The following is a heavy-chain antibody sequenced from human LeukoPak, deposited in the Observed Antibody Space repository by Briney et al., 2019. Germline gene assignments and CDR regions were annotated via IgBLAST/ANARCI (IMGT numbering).Heavy chain of an antibody. Sequence: SETLSLTCAVSGGSISSSNWWSWVRQPPGKGREWIGEIYHSGSTNYNPSLKSRVTISVDKSKNQFSRKLSSVTAADTAVYYCARGGFGELLPSYLRRFDYWGQGTLVTVSS. CDR3: ARGGFGELLPSYLRRFDY. V-gene: IGHV4-4*02. CDR2: IYHSGST. J-gene: IGHJ4*02. CDR1: GGSISSSNW. D-gene: IGHD3-10*01.